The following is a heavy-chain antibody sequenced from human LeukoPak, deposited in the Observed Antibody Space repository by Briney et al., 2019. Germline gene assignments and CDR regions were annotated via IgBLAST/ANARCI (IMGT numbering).Heavy chain of an antibody. CDR2: AYSGGST. J-gene: IGHJ4*02. CDR1: GFTVSSNY. CDR3: ARGVGYCSSTSCYSPTGDY. Sequence: PGGSLRLSCVASGFTVSSNYMSWVRQAPGKGLEWVSAAYSGGSTYYADSVKGRLTISRDNSKNTLYLQMNSLRAEDTAVYYCARGVGYCSSTSCYSPTGDYWGQGTLVTVSS. D-gene: IGHD2-2*01. V-gene: IGHV3-66*01.